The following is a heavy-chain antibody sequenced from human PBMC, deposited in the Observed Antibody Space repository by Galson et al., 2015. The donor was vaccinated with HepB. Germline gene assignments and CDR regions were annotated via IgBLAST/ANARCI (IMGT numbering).Heavy chain of an antibody. V-gene: IGHV1-18*04. CDR2: ISAYNGNT. CDR1: GYTFTSYG. D-gene: IGHD1-26*01. J-gene: IGHJ4*02. CDR3: ARGIGIEWELPTDY. Sequence: SGYTFTSYGISWVRQAPGQGLEWMGWISAYNGNTNYAQKLQGRVTMTTDTSTSTAYMELRSLRSDDTAVYYCARGIGIEWELPTDYWGQGTLVTVSS.